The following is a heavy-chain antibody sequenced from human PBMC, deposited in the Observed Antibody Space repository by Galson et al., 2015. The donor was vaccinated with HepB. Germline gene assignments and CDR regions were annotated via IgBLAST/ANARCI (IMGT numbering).Heavy chain of an antibody. CDR2: LGGSSGNT. D-gene: IGHD6-19*01. CDR3: AKDYSGWYDFDY. CDR1: GFTFSSYA. Sequence: SLRLSCAASGFTFSSYAMSWVRQTPGKGLEWVSTLGGSSGNTYYADSVKGRFTISRDNSKNTLYLQMNSLRAEDTAVYYCAKDYSGWYDFDYWGQGTLVTVSS. J-gene: IGHJ4*02. V-gene: IGHV3-23*01.